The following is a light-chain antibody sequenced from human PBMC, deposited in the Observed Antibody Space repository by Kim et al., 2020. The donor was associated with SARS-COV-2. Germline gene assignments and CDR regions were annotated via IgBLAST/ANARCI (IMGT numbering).Light chain of an antibody. Sequence: QSITISCTGTSSDVGGYTYVSWYQQHPGKAPKLMIYDVSNRPSGVSNRFSGSKSGNTASLTISGLQAEDEADYYCSSYTSSSTRVVFGGGTQLTVL. CDR3: SSYTSSSTRVV. CDR2: DVS. J-gene: IGLJ2*01. CDR1: SSDVGGYTY. V-gene: IGLV2-14*03.